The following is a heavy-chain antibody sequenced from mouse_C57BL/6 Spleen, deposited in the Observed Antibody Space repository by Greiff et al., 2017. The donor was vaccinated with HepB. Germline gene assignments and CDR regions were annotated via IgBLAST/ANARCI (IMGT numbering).Heavy chain of an antibody. J-gene: IGHJ4*01. CDR1: GFTFSSYA. Sequence: EVKLVESGGGLVKPGGSLKLSCAASGFTFSSYAMSWVRQTPEKRLEWVATISDGGSYTYYPDNVKGRFTISRDNAKNNLYLQMSHLKSEDTAMYYCARVGPGSSPYAMDYWGQGTSVTVSS. V-gene: IGHV5-4*03. CDR3: ARVGPGSSPYAMDY. D-gene: IGHD1-1*01. CDR2: ISDGGSYT.